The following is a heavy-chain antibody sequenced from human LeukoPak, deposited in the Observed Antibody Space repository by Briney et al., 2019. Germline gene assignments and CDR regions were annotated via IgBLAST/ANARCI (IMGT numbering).Heavy chain of an antibody. D-gene: IGHD4-23*01. CDR1: GGSISSGGYS. Sequence: TSETLSLTCAVSGGSISSGGYSWSWIRQPPGKGLEWIGYIYHSGSTYYNPSLKSRVTISVDRSKNQFSLKLSSVTAADTAVYYCARVVTPGYYFDYWGQGTLVTVSS. CDR3: ARVVTPGYYFDY. V-gene: IGHV4-30-2*01. CDR2: IYHSGST. J-gene: IGHJ4*02.